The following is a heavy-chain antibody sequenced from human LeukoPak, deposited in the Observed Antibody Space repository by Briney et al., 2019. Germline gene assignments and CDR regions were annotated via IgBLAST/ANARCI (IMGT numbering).Heavy chain of an antibody. D-gene: IGHD2-2*01. CDR1: GGSISSYY. J-gene: IGHJ6*03. CDR2: IYYSGST. CDR3: ARTPDCSSTSCYYYYYMDV. V-gene: IGHV4-59*08. Sequence: PSETLSLTCTVSGGSISSYYWSWIRQPPGKGLEWIGYIYYSGSTNYNPSLKSRVTISADTSKNQFSLKLSSVTAADTAVYYCARTPDCSSTSCYYYYYMDVWGKGTTVTVSS.